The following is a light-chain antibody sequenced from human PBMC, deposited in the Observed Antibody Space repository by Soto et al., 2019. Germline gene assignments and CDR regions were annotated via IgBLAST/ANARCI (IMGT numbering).Light chain of an antibody. CDR2: LEGSGSY. CDR3: ETWDSNTHV. V-gene: IGLV4-60*02. CDR1: SGHSSYI. J-gene: IGLJ3*02. Sequence: QSVLTQSSSASASLGSSVKLTCTLSSGHSSYIIAWHQQQPGKAPRYLMKLEGSGSYNKGSGVPDRFSGSSSGADRYLTISNLQFEDEADYYSETWDSNTHVFGGGTKLTVL.